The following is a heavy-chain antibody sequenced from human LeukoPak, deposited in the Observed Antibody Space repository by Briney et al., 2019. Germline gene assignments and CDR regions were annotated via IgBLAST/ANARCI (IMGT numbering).Heavy chain of an antibody. CDR3: ARVIIYSNYVWFDP. V-gene: IGHV4-39*07. CDR1: GGSISSSSYY. CDR2: IYYSGST. Sequence: SETLSLTCTVSGGSISSSSYYWGWIRQPPGKGLEWIGSIYYSGSTYYNPSLRSRVTISVDTSKNQFSLKLSSVTAADTAVYYCARVIIYSNYVWFDPWGQGTLVTVSS. D-gene: IGHD4-11*01. J-gene: IGHJ5*02.